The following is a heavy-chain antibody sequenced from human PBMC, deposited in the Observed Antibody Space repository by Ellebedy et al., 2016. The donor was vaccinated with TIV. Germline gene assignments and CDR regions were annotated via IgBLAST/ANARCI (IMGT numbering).Heavy chain of an antibody. D-gene: IGHD3-10*01. Sequence: AASVKVSCKASGYTFTSYDINWVRQATGQALEWMGWMNPNSGNTGYAQKFQGRVTITRNTSISTAYMELSSLRSEDTAVYYCARADVPTYYGSGSYYPPRLDYWGQGTLVTVSS. J-gene: IGHJ4*02. V-gene: IGHV1-8*03. CDR1: GYTFTSYD. CDR2: MNPNSGNT. CDR3: ARADVPTYYGSGSYYPPRLDY.